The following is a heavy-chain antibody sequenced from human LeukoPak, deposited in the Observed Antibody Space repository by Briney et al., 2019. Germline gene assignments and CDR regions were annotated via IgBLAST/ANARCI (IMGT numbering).Heavy chain of an antibody. Sequence: GGSLRLSCAASGFTFSSYGMHWVRQAPGKGLEWVAFIRYDGSNKYYADSVKGRFTISRDNAQNALYLEMNSLRAEDTAVYYCAREKKTEWTTGAFDMWGQGTMVIVSS. J-gene: IGHJ3*02. D-gene: IGHD3-3*01. CDR3: AREKKTEWTTGAFDM. CDR1: GFTFSSYG. V-gene: IGHV3-30*02. CDR2: IRYDGSNK.